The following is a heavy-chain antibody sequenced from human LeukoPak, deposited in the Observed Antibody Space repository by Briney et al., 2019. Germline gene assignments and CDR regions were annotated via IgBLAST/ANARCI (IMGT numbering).Heavy chain of an antibody. J-gene: IGHJ6*02. CDR1: GFTFSSYG. V-gene: IGHV3-30*03. CDR3: ARDIFNPNTSFPGRFGELFYYYGMDV. D-gene: IGHD3-10*01. Sequence: GGSLSLSCAASGFTFSSYGMHWVRQAPGKGLEWVAVISYDGSNKYYADSVKGRFTISRDNSKNTLYLQMNSLRAEATAVYYCARDIFNPNTSFPGRFGELFYYYGMDVWGQGTTVTVSS. CDR2: ISYDGSNK.